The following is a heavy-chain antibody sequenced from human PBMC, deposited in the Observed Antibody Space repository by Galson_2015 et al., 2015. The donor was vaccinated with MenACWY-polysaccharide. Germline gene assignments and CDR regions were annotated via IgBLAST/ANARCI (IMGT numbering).Heavy chain of an antibody. CDR1: GDSVSNHPVA. V-gene: IGHV6-1*01. J-gene: IGHJ3*02. CDR2: TYRGSN. Sequence: CAISGDSVSNHPVAWNWIRQSPSRGLEWLGRTYRGSNQYAASMRGRIAINSDTSTHQFSLQLSSVTPEDTGLYYCARGAYSSFDIWGQGTMVTVSS. D-gene: IGHD2-15*01. CDR3: ARGAYSSFDI.